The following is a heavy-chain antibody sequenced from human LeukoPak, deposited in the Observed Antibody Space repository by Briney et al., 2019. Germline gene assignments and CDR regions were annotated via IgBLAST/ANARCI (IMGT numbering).Heavy chain of an antibody. V-gene: IGHV1-2*02. CDR1: GYTFTSYG. CDR2: INPNSGGT. J-gene: IGHJ4*02. Sequence: ASVKVSCKASGYTFTSYGISWVRQAPGQGLEWMGWINPNSGGTNYAQKFQGRVTMTRDTSISTAYMELSRLRSDDTAVYYCARDGHMVRGVIIPFDYWGQGTLVTVSS. CDR3: ARDGHMVRGVIIPFDY. D-gene: IGHD3-10*01.